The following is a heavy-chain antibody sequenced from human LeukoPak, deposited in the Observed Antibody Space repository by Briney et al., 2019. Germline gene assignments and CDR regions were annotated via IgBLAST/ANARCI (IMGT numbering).Heavy chain of an antibody. D-gene: IGHD2-15*01. J-gene: IGHJ4*02. CDR1: GGTFSSYA. CDR3: ARGTYCSGGSCYYTFDY. CDR2: IIPIFGTA. V-gene: IGHV1-69*05. Sequence: SVKVSCKASGGTFSSYAISWVRQAPGQGLEWMGGIIPIFGTANYAQKLQGRVTITTDESTSTAYMELSSLRSEDTAVYYCARGTYCSGGSCYYTFDYWGQGTLVTVSS.